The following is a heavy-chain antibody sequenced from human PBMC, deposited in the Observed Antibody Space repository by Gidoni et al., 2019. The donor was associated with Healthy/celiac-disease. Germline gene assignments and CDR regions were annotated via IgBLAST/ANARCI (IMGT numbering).Heavy chain of an antibody. CDR3: ARGGYSYGPADY. V-gene: IGHV4-59*01. CDR2: IYYSGST. CDR1: GGPISSYY. Sequence: QVQLQESGPGLVKPSETLSLTCPVSGGPISSYYWSWIRQPPGKGLEWIGYIYYSGSTNYNPSLKSRVTISVDTSKNQFSLKLSSVTAADTAVYYCARGGYSYGPADYWGQGTLVTVSS. D-gene: IGHD5-18*01. J-gene: IGHJ4*02.